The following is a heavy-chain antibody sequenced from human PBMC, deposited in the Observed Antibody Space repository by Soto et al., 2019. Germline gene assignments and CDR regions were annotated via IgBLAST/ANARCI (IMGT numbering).Heavy chain of an antibody. J-gene: IGHJ3*02. CDR1: GYTFTSFG. V-gene: IGHV1-18*01. CDR2: ISAYNGNT. Sequence: QVQLVQSGAEVKKPGASVKVSCKASGYTFTSFGISWVRQAPGQGLEWMGWISAYNGNTNYAENLQGRVPMTTDTSASTAYMELRSLRSDDTAVYYCARDHRGGTDAFDIWGQGTMVTVSS. D-gene: IGHD2-15*01. CDR3: ARDHRGGTDAFDI.